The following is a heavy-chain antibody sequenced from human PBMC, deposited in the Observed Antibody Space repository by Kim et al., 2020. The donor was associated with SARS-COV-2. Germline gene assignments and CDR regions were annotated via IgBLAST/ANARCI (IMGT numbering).Heavy chain of an antibody. J-gene: IGHJ4*02. CDR3: ARGPARGLAAAGTEDFDY. CDR1: GFTFSSYG. CDR2: ISYDGSNK. D-gene: IGHD6-13*01. V-gene: IGHV3-30-3*01. Sequence: GGSLRLSCAASGFTFSSYGMHWVRQAPGKGLEWVAVISYDGSNKYYADSVKGRFTTSRDNSKNTLYLQMNSLRAEDTAVYYCARGPARGLAAAGTEDFDYWGPETLVTVSS.